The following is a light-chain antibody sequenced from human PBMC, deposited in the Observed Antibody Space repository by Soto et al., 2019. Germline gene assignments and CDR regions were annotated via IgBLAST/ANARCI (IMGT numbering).Light chain of an antibody. V-gene: IGKV1-39*01. Sequence: DIQMTQSPSSLSASVGDRVTITCRASQSISSYLNWHQQKPGKAPKLLIYAASSLQSGVPSRFXGSGSGTDFTLTISSLQPEDFATYYCQQSYSTLRYTFGQGTKLEIK. J-gene: IGKJ2*01. CDR1: QSISSY. CDR3: QQSYSTLRYT. CDR2: AAS.